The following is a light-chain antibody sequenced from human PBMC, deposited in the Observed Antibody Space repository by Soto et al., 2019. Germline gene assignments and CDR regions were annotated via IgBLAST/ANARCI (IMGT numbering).Light chain of an antibody. J-gene: IGLJ3*02. CDR2: EVN. CDR1: SSDVGGYDY. V-gene: IGLV2-14*01. Sequence: QSALTQPASVSGSPGQSITISCTGTSSDVGGYDYVSWYQQHPGKAPKLMISEVNNRPSGVSDRFSGSKSGNTASLTISGLQADDEADYYCSSYTSSSTGVFGGGTKLTVL. CDR3: SSYTSSSTGV.